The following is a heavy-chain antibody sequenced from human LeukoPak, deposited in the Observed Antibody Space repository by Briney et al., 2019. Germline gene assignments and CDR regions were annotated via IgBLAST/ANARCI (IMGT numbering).Heavy chain of an antibody. CDR3: ARAPDTAMEYYYYYMDV. Sequence: ASVKVSCKASGYTVTSYYMHWVRQAPGQGLERMGIINPSGGSTSYAQKFQGRATMTRDTSTSTVYMELSSLRSEDTAVYYCARAPDTAMEYYYYYMDVWGKGTTVTVSS. V-gene: IGHV1-46*03. D-gene: IGHD5-18*01. J-gene: IGHJ6*03. CDR1: GYTVTSYY. CDR2: INPSGGST.